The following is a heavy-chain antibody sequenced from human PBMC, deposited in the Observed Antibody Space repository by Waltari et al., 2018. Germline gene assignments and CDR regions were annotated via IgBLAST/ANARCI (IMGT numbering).Heavy chain of an antibody. V-gene: IGHV4-59*01. Sequence: QVQLQESGPGLVKPSETLSLTCTVSGGSISSYYWSWIRQPPGQGLEWIGYIYYSGSTNYNPSLKSRVTISVDTSKNQFSLKLSSVTAADTAVYYWARLLGYCTGGVCYDAFDIWGQGTMVTVSS. D-gene: IGHD2-8*02. J-gene: IGHJ3*02. CDR3: ARLLGYCTGGVCYDAFDI. CDR2: IYYSGST. CDR1: GGSISSYY.